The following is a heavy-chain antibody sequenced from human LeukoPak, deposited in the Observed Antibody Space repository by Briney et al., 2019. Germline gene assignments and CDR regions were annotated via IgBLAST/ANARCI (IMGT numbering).Heavy chain of an antibody. D-gene: IGHD3-10*01. CDR1: GGSISSSNYY. V-gene: IGHV4-61*02. J-gene: IGHJ4*02. CDR3: ARGLWFGDENPPYFDY. CDR2: IYTSEST. Sequence: SETLSLTCSVSGGSISSSNYYWSWIRQPAGKGLEWIGRIYTSESTNYNPSLKSRVTISVDTSRNQFSLKLSSVTAADTAVYYCARGLWFGDENPPYFDYWGQGILVTVSS.